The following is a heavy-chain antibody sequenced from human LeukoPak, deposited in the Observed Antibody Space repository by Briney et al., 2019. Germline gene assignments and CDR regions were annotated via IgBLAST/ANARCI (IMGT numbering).Heavy chain of an antibody. CDR1: GYTFTSYG. J-gene: IGHJ4*02. Sequence: ASVKVSCKASGYTFTSYGICWVRQAPGQGLEWMGWISAYNGNTNYAQKLQGRVTMTTDTSTSTAYMELRSLRSDDTAVYYCARRTRDYYDSSALHYWGQGTLVTVSS. CDR3: ARRTRDYYDSSALHY. D-gene: IGHD3-22*01. V-gene: IGHV1-18*01. CDR2: ISAYNGNT.